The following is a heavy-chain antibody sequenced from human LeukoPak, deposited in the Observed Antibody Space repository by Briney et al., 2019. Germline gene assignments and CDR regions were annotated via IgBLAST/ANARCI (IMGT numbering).Heavy chain of an antibody. CDR1: GGSISSYY. J-gene: IGHJ3*02. D-gene: IGHD1-26*01. CDR3: ARDRGSHRPDAFDI. Sequence: NASETLSLTCTVSGGSISSYYWSWIRQPPGKELEWIGNIYYSGSTNYNPSLKSRVTISVDTSKNQLSLKLSSVTAADTAVYYCARDRGSHRPDAFDIWGQGTVVTVSS. CDR2: IYYSGST. V-gene: IGHV4-59*01.